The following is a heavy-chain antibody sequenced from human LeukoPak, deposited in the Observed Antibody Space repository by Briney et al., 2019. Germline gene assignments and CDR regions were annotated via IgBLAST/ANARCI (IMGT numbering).Heavy chain of an antibody. CDR3: AIDSRVYSSSSPLDY. J-gene: IGHJ4*02. CDR2: ISYDGSNK. CDR1: GFTFSSYW. D-gene: IGHD6-6*01. Sequence: AGGSLRLSCAASGFTFSSYWMSWVRQAPGKGLEWVAVISYDGSNKYYADSVKGRFTISRDNSKNSLYLQMNSLRAEDTAVYYCAIDSRVYSSSSPLDYWGQGTLVTVSS. V-gene: IGHV3-30-3*01.